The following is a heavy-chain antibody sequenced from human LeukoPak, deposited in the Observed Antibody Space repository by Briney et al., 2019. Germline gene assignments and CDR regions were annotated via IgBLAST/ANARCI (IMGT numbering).Heavy chain of an antibody. J-gene: IGHJ4*02. D-gene: IGHD6-19*01. V-gene: IGHV3-21*01. Sequence: GGSLRLSCAASGFTFSSYSMNWVRQAPGKGLEWVSSISSSSSYIYYADSVKGRFTISRDNAKNSLYLQMNSLRAEVTAVYYCARVLYSTGWYGDHYWGQGTLVTVSS. CDR2: ISSSSSYI. CDR3: ARVLYSTGWYGDHY. CDR1: GFTFSSYS.